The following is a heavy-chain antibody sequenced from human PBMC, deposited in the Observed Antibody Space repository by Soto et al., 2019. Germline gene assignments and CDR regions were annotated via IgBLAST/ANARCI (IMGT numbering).Heavy chain of an antibody. CDR3: ATSSRGDDFDY. D-gene: IGHD4-17*01. Sequence: SETLSLTCAVSGGSISRSNWWSWVRQPPGKGLEWIGEIYDSGSTNYNPSLKSRVAISVDKSKSQFSLNLSSVTAADTAIYYCATSSRGDDFDYWGPGTMVTVSS. V-gene: IGHV4-4*02. J-gene: IGHJ4*02. CDR2: IYDSGST. CDR1: GGSISRSNW.